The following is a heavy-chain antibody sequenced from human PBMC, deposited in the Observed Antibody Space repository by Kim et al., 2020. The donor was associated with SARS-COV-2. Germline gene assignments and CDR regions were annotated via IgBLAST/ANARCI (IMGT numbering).Heavy chain of an antibody. J-gene: IGHJ4*02. V-gene: IGHV3-30-3*02. Sequence: ADSVKGRFTISTDNSKNTLYLQMNSLRAEDTAVYYCAKDGDTAMDHYFDYWGQGTLVTVSS. D-gene: IGHD5-18*01. CDR3: AKDGDTAMDHYFDY.